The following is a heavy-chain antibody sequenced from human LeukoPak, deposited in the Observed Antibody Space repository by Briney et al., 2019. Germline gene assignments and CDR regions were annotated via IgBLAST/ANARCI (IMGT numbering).Heavy chain of an antibody. V-gene: IGHV3-23*01. CDR3: AKTGGYYDTSDLYPPDVFDM. D-gene: IGHD3-22*01. Sequence: GPSLRLSRAAAGFTFGNFAISSVRQAPGEWLGWVSAISGTVGNTFYTDSVTGRFTITRDSSKTTLYLQMNRLRAEDTAVYYCAKTGGYYDTSDLYPPDVFDMWGQGTVVTVS. CDR2: ISGTVGNT. J-gene: IGHJ3*02. CDR1: GFTFGNFA.